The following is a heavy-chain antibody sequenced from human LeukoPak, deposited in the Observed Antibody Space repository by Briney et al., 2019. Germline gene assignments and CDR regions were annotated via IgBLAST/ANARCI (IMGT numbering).Heavy chain of an antibody. CDR2: VTSRGGST. CDR3: AKTMGAIDHDC. Sequence: HSGGSLRLSCAASGFTFSSYWMTWVRQAPGKGLEWVSTVTSRGGSTYYADSVKGRFTNSRDNSKNTLYLQMNSLRAEDTAVYYCAKTMGAIDHDCWGQGTLVTVSS. CDR1: GFTFSSYW. D-gene: IGHD1-26*01. V-gene: IGHV3-23*01. J-gene: IGHJ4*02.